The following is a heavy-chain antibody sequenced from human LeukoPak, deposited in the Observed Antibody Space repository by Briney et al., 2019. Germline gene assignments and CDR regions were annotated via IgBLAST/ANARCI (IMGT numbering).Heavy chain of an antibody. Sequence: SETLSLTCTVSGGSISSYYWSWIRQPPGKGLEWTGYIYYSGSTNYNPSLKSRVTISVDTSKNQFSLKLSSVTAADTAVYYCARGGDYYDSSGYYYDYWGQGTLVTVSS. CDR1: GGSISSYY. CDR3: ARGGDYYDSSGYYYDY. CDR2: IYYSGST. V-gene: IGHV4-59*01. D-gene: IGHD3-22*01. J-gene: IGHJ4*02.